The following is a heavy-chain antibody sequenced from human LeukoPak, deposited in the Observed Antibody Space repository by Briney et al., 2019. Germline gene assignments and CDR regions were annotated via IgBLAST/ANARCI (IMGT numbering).Heavy chain of an antibody. V-gene: IGHV3-21*01. J-gene: IGHJ4*02. Sequence: PGGSLRLSCAASGFTFSSYSMNWVRQAPGKGLEWVSSISSSSSYIYYADSVKGRFTISRDNAKNSLYLQMNSLRAEDTAVYYCARDVRFLEWPFDYWGQGTLVTVSS. CDR2: ISSSSSYI. CDR1: GFTFSSYS. D-gene: IGHD3-3*01. CDR3: ARDVRFLEWPFDY.